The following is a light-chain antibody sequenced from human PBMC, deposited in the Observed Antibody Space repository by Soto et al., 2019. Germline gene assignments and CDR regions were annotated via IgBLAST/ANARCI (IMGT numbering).Light chain of an antibody. CDR1: ALPKQY. J-gene: IGLJ1*01. Sequence: SYELTQPPSVSVSPGQTARITCSGDALPKQYSYCYQQKPGQAPVLVIYKDNERPSGIPERFSGSSSGTTVTLTISGVQAEDEADYYCQSADSSGTSFNSVFGTGTKLTVL. CDR3: QSADSSGTSFNSV. V-gene: IGLV3-25*02. CDR2: KDN.